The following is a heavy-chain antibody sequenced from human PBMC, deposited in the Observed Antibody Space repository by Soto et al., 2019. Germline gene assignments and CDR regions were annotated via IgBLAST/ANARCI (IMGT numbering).Heavy chain of an antibody. D-gene: IGHD6-13*01. CDR3: ARESSRSCHDY. CDR1: GYTFTSYG. V-gene: IGHV1-18*01. CDR2: ISAYNGNT. J-gene: IGHJ4*02. Sequence: QVQLVQSGAEVKKPGASVKVSCKASGYTFTSYGISWVRQAPGQGLEWMGWISAYNGNTNYAQKLQGRVPLTTDPTTSIAYMELRSVGSDATTVYLCARESSRSCHDYWSQGSLVSVSS.